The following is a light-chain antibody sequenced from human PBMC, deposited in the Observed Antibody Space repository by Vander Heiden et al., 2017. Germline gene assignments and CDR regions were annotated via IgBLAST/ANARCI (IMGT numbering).Light chain of an antibody. Sequence: DIQMTQSPSSLSASVGDRVTITCRASQSISSYLNWYQQKPGKAPKILIYAASSLLTGVPSRFSGSGSGTDFTLTISSLQPEDFATYYCQQSYIIPVTFGQGTKLEIK. CDR3: QQSYIIPVT. CDR1: QSISSY. CDR2: AAS. J-gene: IGKJ2*01. V-gene: IGKV1-39*01.